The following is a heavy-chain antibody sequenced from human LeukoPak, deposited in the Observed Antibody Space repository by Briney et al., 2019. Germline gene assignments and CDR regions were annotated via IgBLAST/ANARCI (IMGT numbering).Heavy chain of an antibody. D-gene: IGHD6-13*01. Sequence: GRSLRLSCAASGFTFSSYGMHWVRQAPGKGLEWVAVISYDGSNKYYADSVKGRFTISRDNSKNTLYLQMNSLRAEDTAVYYCAKAISSSWYRGIDYWGQGTLVTVSS. CDR3: AKAISSSWYRGIDY. J-gene: IGHJ4*02. V-gene: IGHV3-30*18. CDR2: ISYDGSNK. CDR1: GFTFSSYG.